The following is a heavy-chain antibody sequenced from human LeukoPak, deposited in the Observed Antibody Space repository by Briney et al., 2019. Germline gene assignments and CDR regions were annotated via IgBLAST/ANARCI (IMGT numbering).Heavy chain of an antibody. J-gene: IGHJ6*02. Sequence: GGSLRLSCAASGFTFSSYSMNWVRQAPGKGLEWVSSISSSSYIYYADAVKGRFTISKDYAKNSLYLQMNSLRAEDTAVYYCAREHGDYFSYYGMDVWGQGTTVTVSS. D-gene: IGHD4-17*01. CDR3: AREHGDYFSYYGMDV. CDR1: GFTFSSYS. CDR2: ISSSSYI. V-gene: IGHV3-21*01.